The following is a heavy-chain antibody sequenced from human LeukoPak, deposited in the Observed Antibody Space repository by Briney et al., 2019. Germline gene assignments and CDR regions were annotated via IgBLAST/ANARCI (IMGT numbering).Heavy chain of an antibody. CDR3: ARESSGYYLDY. CDR1: GFTVSSNY. D-gene: IGHD6-25*01. J-gene: IGHJ4*02. Sequence: GGSLRLSCAASGFTVSSNYMSWVRQAPGKGPECVSVIYPGGSTYYADSVKGRFTISRDDSKNTLYLQMNSLRAEDTAVYYCARESSGYYLDYWGQGTLVTVSS. CDR2: IYPGGST. V-gene: IGHV3-53*01.